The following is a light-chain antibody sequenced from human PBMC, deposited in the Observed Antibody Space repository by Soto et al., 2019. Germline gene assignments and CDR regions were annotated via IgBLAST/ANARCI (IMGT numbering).Light chain of an antibody. J-gene: IGLJ2*01. V-gene: IGLV1-40*01. CDR3: QSYDNSLSGWV. CDR1: TSNIGSGYD. CDR2: ANI. Sequence: QSVLTQPPSVSGAPGQGVTISCTGSTSNIGSGYDVHWYQQVPGLAPKLLIYANINRPSGVPDRFSGSKSGTSASLAITCLQAEDEADYYCQSYDNSLSGWVFGGGTKLTVL.